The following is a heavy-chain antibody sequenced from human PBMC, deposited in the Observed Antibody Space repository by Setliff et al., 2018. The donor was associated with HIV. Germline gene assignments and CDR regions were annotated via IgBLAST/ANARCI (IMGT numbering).Heavy chain of an antibody. CDR3: ALPWGYYGSGSYGSWYFDL. D-gene: IGHD3-10*01. CDR2: GDPDDGET. J-gene: IGHJ2*01. CDR1: GYTFTDYY. Sequence: ASVKVPCKASGYTFTDYYMHWVQQAPGKGLEWMGRGDPDDGETIYAEKFQGRVTITADTATDTAYMAPSSLRSEDTAVYYGALPWGYYGSGSYGSWYFDLWGRGTLVTVSS. V-gene: IGHV1-69-2*01.